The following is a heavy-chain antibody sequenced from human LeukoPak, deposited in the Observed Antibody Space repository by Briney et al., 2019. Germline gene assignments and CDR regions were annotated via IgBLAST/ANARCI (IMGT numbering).Heavy chain of an antibody. CDR3: ARDKPPPYYYDSSGIFDY. J-gene: IGHJ4*02. CDR2: IWYDGSNK. Sequence: GRSLRLSCAASGFTFSSYGMHWVRQAPGKGLEWVAVIWYDGSNKYYADSVKGRFTISRDNSKNTLYLQMNSLRAEDTAVHYCARDKPPPYYYDSSGIFDYWGQGTLVTVSS. D-gene: IGHD3-22*01. V-gene: IGHV3-33*01. CDR1: GFTFSSYG.